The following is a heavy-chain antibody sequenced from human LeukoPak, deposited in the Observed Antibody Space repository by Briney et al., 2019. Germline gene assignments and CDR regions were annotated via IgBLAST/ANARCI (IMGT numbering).Heavy chain of an antibody. CDR1: GGSFSGYY. Sequence: SETLSLTCAVYGGSFSGYYWSWIRQPPGKGLEWIGEINHSGSTNYNPSLKSRVTISVDTSKNQFSPKLSSVTAADTAVYYCARRGYCSSTSCYFPNWFDPWGQGTLVTVSS. V-gene: IGHV4-34*01. CDR2: INHSGST. CDR3: ARRGYCSSTSCYFPNWFDP. D-gene: IGHD2-2*01. J-gene: IGHJ5*02.